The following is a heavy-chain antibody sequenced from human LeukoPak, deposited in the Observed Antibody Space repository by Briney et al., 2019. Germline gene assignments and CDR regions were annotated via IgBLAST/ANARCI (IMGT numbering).Heavy chain of an antibody. CDR3: ARLRKGRYFDYFFEY. CDR1: GGSVSTINSY. CDR2: VYYSGRA. D-gene: IGHD3-9*01. V-gene: IGHV4-39*02. Sequence: PSETLSLTCTVSGGSVSTINSYWGWIRQPPGKGLEWIGNVYYSGRANYRPSLKSRVTMSVDTSKNRFSLKMTSVTAADTAVYFCARLRKGRYFDYFFEYWGQGTLVTVSS. J-gene: IGHJ4*02.